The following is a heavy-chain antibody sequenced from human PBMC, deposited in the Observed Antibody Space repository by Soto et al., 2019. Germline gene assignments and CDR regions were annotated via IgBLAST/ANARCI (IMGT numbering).Heavy chain of an antibody. CDR1: GFTFNSYG. V-gene: IGHV3-30*18. CDR2: ISYDGSDK. CDR3: SKDLDGLQGLVDSSFCFDS. D-gene: IGHD3-16*02. Sequence: QVQLVESGGGVVQPGRSLRLSCAASGFTFNSYGMHWVRQAPGKGLERVAVISYDGSDKYYADSVKGRFTISRDNSKNTLYLQMNSLRAEDTAVYYCSKDLDGLQGLVDSSFCFDSWGQGTLVTVSS. J-gene: IGHJ4*02.